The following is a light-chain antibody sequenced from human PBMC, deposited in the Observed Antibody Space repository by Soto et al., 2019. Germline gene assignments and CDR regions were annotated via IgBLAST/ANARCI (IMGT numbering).Light chain of an antibody. Sequence: EIVLTQSPATLSLSRGERATLSCRASQSVSRSLAWYQQKPGQAPRLLIYDASNRATGISARFSGSGSGTDFTLTISSLEPEDFAVYYCQHRSNWPWTFGQGTKV. V-gene: IGKV3-11*01. CDR1: QSVSRS. CDR2: DAS. CDR3: QHRSNWPWT. J-gene: IGKJ1*01.